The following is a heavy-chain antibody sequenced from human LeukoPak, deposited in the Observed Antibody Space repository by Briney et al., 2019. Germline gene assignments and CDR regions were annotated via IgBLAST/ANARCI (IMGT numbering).Heavy chain of an antibody. V-gene: IGHV3-30*18. Sequence: GRSLRLSCAASGFTFSSYGMLWVRQAPGKGLEWVAVISYDGSNKYYADSVKGRFTISRDNSKNTLYLQMNSLRAEDTAVYDCAKDQGYCSGGSCYPWNGMDVWGKGTTVTVSS. J-gene: IGHJ6*04. CDR2: ISYDGSNK. CDR1: GFTFSSYG. CDR3: AKDQGYCSGGSCYPWNGMDV. D-gene: IGHD2-15*01.